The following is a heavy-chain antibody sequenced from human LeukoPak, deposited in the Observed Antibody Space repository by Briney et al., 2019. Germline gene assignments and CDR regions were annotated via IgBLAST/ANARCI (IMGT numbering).Heavy chain of an antibody. CDR2: ISISSNYI. J-gene: IGHJ4*02. D-gene: IGHD2-15*01. CDR3: ARDGGGGLDY. Sequence: GGSLRLSCAASGFTFSSYEMNWVRQAPAKGLEWVSCISISSNYIYYPDSVKGRFTISRDNAKNSLYLQMNSLRAEDTAVYYCARDGGGGLDYWGQGTLVTVSS. CDR1: GFTFSSYE. V-gene: IGHV3-21*01.